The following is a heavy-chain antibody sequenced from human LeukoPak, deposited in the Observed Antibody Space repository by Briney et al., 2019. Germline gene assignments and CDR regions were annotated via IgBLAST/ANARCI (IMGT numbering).Heavy chain of an antibody. V-gene: IGHV3-7*03. J-gene: IGHJ4*02. CDR1: GFTFSSYW. Sequence: PGGSLRLSCAASGFTFSSYWMSWVRQAPGKGLEWVASIKQDGSEKYYVDSVKGRFTISRDNAKNSLYLQMSSLRAEDTAVYYCAREASYGYFDYWGQGTLVTVSS. CDR2: IKQDGSEK. D-gene: IGHD5-18*01. CDR3: AREASYGYFDY.